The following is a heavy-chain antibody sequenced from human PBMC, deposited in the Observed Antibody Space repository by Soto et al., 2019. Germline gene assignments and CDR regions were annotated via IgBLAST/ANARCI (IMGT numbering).Heavy chain of an antibody. V-gene: IGHV3-21*01. D-gene: IGHD3-10*01. CDR1: GFTFSSYS. J-gene: IGHJ4*02. Sequence: ESVGGLVKPGGSLRLSCAASGFTFSSYSMNWVRQAPGKGLEWVSSISSSSSYIYYADSVKGRFTISRDNAKNSLYLQMNSLRAEDTAVYYCARDSYGSGSYSSHYFDYWGQGTLVTVSS. CDR2: ISSSSSYI. CDR3: ARDSYGSGSYSSHYFDY.